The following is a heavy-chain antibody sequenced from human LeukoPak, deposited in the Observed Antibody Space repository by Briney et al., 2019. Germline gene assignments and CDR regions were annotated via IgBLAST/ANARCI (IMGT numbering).Heavy chain of an antibody. Sequence: PGGSRTLSCAASGFTFSGYWMHWVRQAAGKGLVWLSRINSDGSTTSYADSVMGRFTISRDNAKNTLYLQMNSLRAEDTAVYYCARVIYSGWQGELSDWGQGTLVTVSS. CDR3: ARVIYSGWQGELSD. D-gene: IGHD6-19*01. CDR1: GFTFSGYW. CDR2: INSDGSTT. J-gene: IGHJ4*02. V-gene: IGHV3-74*01.